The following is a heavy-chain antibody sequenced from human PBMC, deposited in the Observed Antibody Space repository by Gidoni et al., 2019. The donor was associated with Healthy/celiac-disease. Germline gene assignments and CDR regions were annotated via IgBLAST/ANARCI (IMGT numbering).Heavy chain of an antibody. CDR1: GGSFSGYY. Sequence: QVQLQQWGAGLLTPSETLSLTCAVYGGSFSGYYWSWIRQPPGKGLEWIGEINHSGSTNYNPSLKSRVTISVDTSKNQFSLKLSSVTAADTAVYYCARKDPYYGSDYWGQGTLVTVSS. D-gene: IGHD3-10*01. V-gene: IGHV4-34*01. CDR2: INHSGST. J-gene: IGHJ4*02. CDR3: ARKDPYYGSDY.